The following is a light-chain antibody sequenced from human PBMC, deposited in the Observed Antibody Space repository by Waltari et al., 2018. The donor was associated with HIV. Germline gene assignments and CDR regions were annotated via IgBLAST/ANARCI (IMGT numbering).Light chain of an antibody. CDR3: QQYDISPRT. CDR1: QSVDRTY. J-gene: IGKJ1*01. Sequence: EIVLTQAPGTLSLSPGEGATLSCRASQSVDRTYLAWYQQKPGQAPRLLIYGAFSRANGIPDRFSGSGSGTDFTLTISRLEPEDFAVYYCQQYDISPRTFGQGTKVEI. V-gene: IGKV3-20*01. CDR2: GAF.